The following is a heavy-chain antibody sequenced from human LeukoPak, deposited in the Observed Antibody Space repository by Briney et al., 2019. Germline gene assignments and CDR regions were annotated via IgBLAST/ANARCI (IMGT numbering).Heavy chain of an antibody. V-gene: IGHV1-2*02. J-gene: IGHJ5*02. D-gene: IGHD2-15*01. CDR1: GYTFTGYY. CDR2: INPNSGGT. CDR3: ARDRGYCSGGSCTLNWFDP. Sequence: ASVKVSCKASGYTFTGYYMHWVRQAPGQGLEWMGWINPNSGGTNYAQKFQGRVTMTRDTSISTAYMELSRLRSDDTAVCYCARDRGYCSGGSCTLNWFDPWGQGTLVTVSS.